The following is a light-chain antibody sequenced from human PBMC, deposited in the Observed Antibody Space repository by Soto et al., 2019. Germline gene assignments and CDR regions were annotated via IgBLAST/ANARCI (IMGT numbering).Light chain of an antibody. CDR1: QSISNW. J-gene: IGKJ2*01. V-gene: IGKV1-5*03. CDR2: KAS. CDR3: QQYNSYPYT. Sequence: DIQMTQSPSTLSASLGDRVTIPCRASQSISNWLAWYQQKPGKAPKLLIYKASSLESGVPSRFSGSGSGTEFTLTISSLQPDDFATYYCQQYNSYPYTFGQGTKLEI.